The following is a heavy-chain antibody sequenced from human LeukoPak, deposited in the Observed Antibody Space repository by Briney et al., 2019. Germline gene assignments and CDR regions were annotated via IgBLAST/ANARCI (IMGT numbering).Heavy chain of an antibody. J-gene: IGHJ4*02. D-gene: IGHD3-10*01. CDR3: ATQGSMVRGVLTPLEFDN. Sequence: PGGSLRLSCAASGFTFSTYGMHWVRQAPGKGLEWVTSIHYDGTNKYYAEAVKGRFTISRDNTKNSMYLQMNSLRAEDTAVYYCATQGSMVRGVLTPLEFDNWGQGTLVTVSS. CDR1: GFTFSTYG. V-gene: IGHV3-30*02. CDR2: IHYDGTNK.